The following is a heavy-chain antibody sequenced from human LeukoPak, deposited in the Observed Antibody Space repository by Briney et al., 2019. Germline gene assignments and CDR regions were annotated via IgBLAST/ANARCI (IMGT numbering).Heavy chain of an antibody. D-gene: IGHD6-19*01. Sequence: GGSLRLSCAGSGFTFNNYPISWVRQAPGKGLEWVSYISSSSSTIYYADSVKGRFTISRDNAKNSLYLQMNSLRAEDTAVYYCARGIAVAGAPGAFDIWGQGTMVTVSS. V-gene: IGHV3-48*04. CDR3: ARGIAVAGAPGAFDI. CDR1: GFTFNNYP. CDR2: ISSSSSTI. J-gene: IGHJ3*02.